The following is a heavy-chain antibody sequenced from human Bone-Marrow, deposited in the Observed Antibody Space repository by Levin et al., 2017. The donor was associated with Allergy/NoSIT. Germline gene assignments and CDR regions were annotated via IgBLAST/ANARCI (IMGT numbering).Heavy chain of an antibody. J-gene: IGHJ3*02. D-gene: IGHD6-19*01. CDR2: ISSSSSTI. V-gene: IGHV3-48*04. Sequence: GASVKVSCKASGFTFSSYSMNWVRQAPGKGLEWVSYISSSSSTIYYADSVKGRFTISRDNAKNSLYLQMNSLRAEDTAVYYCARGYSSGWYHAFDIWGQGTMVTVSS. CDR1: GFTFSSYS. CDR3: ARGYSSGWYHAFDI.